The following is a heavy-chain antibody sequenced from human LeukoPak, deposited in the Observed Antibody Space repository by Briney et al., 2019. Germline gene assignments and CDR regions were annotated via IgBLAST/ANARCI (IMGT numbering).Heavy chain of an antibody. Sequence: ASVKVSCKASGYTFSCYYMHWVRQAPGQGLEWMGWINPNNGGTNYAQKFQGRVTMTRDTSISTAYMELSRLRSDGTAVYYCARARPKDYYDSSGYFMTSYYMDVWGKGTTVTVSS. V-gene: IGHV1-2*02. CDR3: ARARPKDYYDSSGYFMTSYYMDV. J-gene: IGHJ6*03. CDR2: INPNNGGT. CDR1: GYTFSCYY. D-gene: IGHD3-22*01.